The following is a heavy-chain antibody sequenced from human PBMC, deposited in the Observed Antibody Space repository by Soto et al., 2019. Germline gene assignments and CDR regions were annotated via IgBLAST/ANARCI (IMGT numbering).Heavy chain of an antibody. V-gene: IGHV3-7*03. CDR1: GFSLIPYW. D-gene: IGHD3-22*01. Sequence: EVLLVESGGGLVQPGGSLRLSCAASGFSLIPYWMSWVRQTPGKGLEWVANIKQDGSERNYVNSVKGRFTISRDNAKNSVYLDMNSLRAEDTAVYYCARGGVHYYDNSFDYWGQGTLVTASS. J-gene: IGHJ4*02. CDR3: ARGGVHYYDNSFDY. CDR2: IKQDGSER.